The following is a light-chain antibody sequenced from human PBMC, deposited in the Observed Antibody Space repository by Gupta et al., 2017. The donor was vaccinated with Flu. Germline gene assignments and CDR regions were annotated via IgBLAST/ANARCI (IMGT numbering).Light chain of an antibody. CDR3: QQYYSTILT. CDR1: QSVLYSSNNKNY. J-gene: IGKJ4*01. CDR2: WAS. V-gene: IGKV4-1*01. Sequence: DIVVTQPPDCLSGSLGDRHILNCKSSQSVLYSSNNKNYLAWYQQKPGHPPKLLIYWASTRESGVPDRFSGSGSGTDFTLTISSLQAEDVAVYYCQQYYSTILTFGGGTKVEIK.